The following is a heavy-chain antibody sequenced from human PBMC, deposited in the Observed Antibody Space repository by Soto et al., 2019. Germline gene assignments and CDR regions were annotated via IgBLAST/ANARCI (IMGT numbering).Heavy chain of an antibody. CDR3: ARQYCRHGTCYFDY. Sequence: ASVKVSCKTSGYTFTDYYIHWVRQAPGQGLEWMGWINPKSGGTDYAQNFQGRVTMTRDTSINTAYTELSRLRSDDTAVYYCARQYCRHGTCYFDYWGQGTLVTVSS. CDR2: INPKSGGT. CDR1: GYTFTDYY. J-gene: IGHJ4*02. V-gene: IGHV1-2*02. D-gene: IGHD2-15*01.